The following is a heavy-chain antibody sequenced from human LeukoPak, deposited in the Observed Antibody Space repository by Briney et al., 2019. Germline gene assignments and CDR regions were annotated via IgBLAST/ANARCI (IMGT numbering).Heavy chain of an antibody. CDR2: IRSKANSYAT. V-gene: IGHV3-73*01. CDR3: TPGPVAIL. CDR1: GFTVSGSA. Sequence: GESLNISCAAFGFTVSGSAIDWVRQASGKGLEWVGRIRSKANSYATAYAASVKGRFTISRDDSKNMAYLQMNSLKTEDTGVYYYTPGPVAILWGQGTLVTVSS. J-gene: IGHJ4*02. D-gene: IGHD2-2*02.